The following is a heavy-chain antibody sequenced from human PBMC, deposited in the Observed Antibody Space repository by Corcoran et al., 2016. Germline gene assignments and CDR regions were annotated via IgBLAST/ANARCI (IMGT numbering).Heavy chain of an antibody. J-gene: IGHJ4*02. D-gene: IGHD3-10*01. CDR2: LGWNSGSI. CDR1: GFTFDDYA. V-gene: IGHV3-9*03. CDR3: ANGTNYYLNTSGLDY. Sequence: EVQLVESGGGWVQPGRSLRISCAASGFTFDDYAMHWVRQATGKGLEWVSGLGWNSGSIGYADSVKGRVIISRDNAKNSLYLLMNSLRAEDMGLYYCANGTNYYLNTSGLDYLGQGTLVTVSS.